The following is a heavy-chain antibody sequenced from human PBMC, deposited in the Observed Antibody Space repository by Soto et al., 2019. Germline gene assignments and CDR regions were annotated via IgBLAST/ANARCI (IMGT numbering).Heavy chain of an antibody. Sequence: GGSLRLSCAASGFTFSSYWMHWVRQAPGKGLVWVSRINSDGSSTSYADSVKGRFTISRDNAKNTLYLQMNSLRAEDTAVYYCARALGYCSGGSCRPDWAGYYYYYMDVWGKGTTVTVSS. CDR3: ARALGYCSGGSCRPDWAGYYYYYMDV. CDR2: INSDGSST. J-gene: IGHJ6*03. V-gene: IGHV3-74*01. CDR1: GFTFSSYW. D-gene: IGHD2-15*01.